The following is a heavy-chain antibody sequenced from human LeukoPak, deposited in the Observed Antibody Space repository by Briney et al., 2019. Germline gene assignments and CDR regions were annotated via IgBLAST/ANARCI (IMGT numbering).Heavy chain of an antibody. CDR2: ISAYNGNT. CDR1: GYTFTSYG. Sequence: ASVKVSCKASGYTFTSYGISWVRQAPGQGLEWMGWISAYNGNTNYAQKLQGRVTMTTDTSTGTAYMELRSLRSDDTAVYYCARDLYGDYVVGYWGQGTLVTVSS. J-gene: IGHJ4*02. D-gene: IGHD4-17*01. V-gene: IGHV1-18*01. CDR3: ARDLYGDYVVGY.